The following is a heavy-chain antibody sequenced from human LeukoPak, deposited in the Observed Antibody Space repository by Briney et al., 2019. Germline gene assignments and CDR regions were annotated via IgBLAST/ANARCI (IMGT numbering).Heavy chain of an antibody. CDR3: ARIAYCGDDCLNAFDI. CDR2: IKAGGSLK. Sequence: GGSLRLSCAASGFSFSSFAMNWVRQAPGKGLEWVANIKAGGSLKYYVDSVKGRFTISRDNAKNSMYLQMNSLRVEDTAFYYCARIAYCGDDCLNAFDIWGQGTMVTVSS. D-gene: IGHD2-21*02. J-gene: IGHJ3*02. V-gene: IGHV3-7*01. CDR1: GFSFSSFA.